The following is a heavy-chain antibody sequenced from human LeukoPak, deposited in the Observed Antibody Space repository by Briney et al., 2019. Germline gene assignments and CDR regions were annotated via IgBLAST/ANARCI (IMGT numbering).Heavy chain of an antibody. D-gene: IGHD1-1*01. CDR3: AREPNGISESRARPLDY. CDR1: GYTFTSYY. CDR2: INPSGGST. V-gene: IGHV1-46*01. J-gene: IGHJ4*02. Sequence: ASVKVSCKASGYTFTSYYMHWVRQAPGQGLEWMGIINPSGGSTSYAQKFQGRVTMTRDTSTSTVYMELSSLRSEDTAVYYCAREPNGISESRARPLDYWGQGTLVTVSS.